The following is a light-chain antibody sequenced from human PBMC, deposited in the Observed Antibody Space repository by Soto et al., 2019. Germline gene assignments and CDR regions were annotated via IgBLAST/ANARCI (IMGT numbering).Light chain of an antibody. CDR3: SSYSRTTTLGV. Sequence: QSALTQPASVSGSPGQSITISWTGTSSDVGGYNYVSWYQQHPGNTPKLIIFDVNNRPSGVSNRFSASKSGSTASLTIAGLQAEDEADYYCSSYSRTTTLGVFGTGTKLTVL. CDR1: SSDVGGYNY. J-gene: IGLJ1*01. V-gene: IGLV2-14*01. CDR2: DVN.